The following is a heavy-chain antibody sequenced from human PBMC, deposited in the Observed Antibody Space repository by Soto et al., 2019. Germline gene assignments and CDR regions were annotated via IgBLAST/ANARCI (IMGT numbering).Heavy chain of an antibody. CDR3: ARDHQYYDYVWGSYRNWFDP. CDR2: IYYSGST. Sequence: QVQLQESGPGLVKPSQTLSLTCTVSGGSISSGGYYWSWIRQHPGKGLEWIGYIYYSGSTYYNPSLKSRVTVSVDTSXIQXSXRLSSVTAADTAVYYCARDHQYYDYVWGSYRNWFDPWGQGTLVTVSS. J-gene: IGHJ5*02. CDR1: GGSISSGGYY. V-gene: IGHV4-31*03. D-gene: IGHD3-16*02.